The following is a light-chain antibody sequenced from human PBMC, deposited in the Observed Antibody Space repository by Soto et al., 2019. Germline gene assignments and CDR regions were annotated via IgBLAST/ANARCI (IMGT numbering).Light chain of an antibody. CDR2: AAS. J-gene: IGKJ1*01. CDR1: EISDSW. CDR3: QQYHTDWT. Sequence: DIQMTQSPSTLSASVGDTVTITCRASEISDSWLAWYQQKPGKAPMLLIFAASTLVRGVPSRFSGRGSGTEFTLTISSLQADDYATFYCQQYHTDWTFGQGTKVDI. V-gene: IGKV1-5*01.